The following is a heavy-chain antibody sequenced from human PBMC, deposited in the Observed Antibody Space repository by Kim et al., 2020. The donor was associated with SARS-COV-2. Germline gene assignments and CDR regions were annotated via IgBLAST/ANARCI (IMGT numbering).Heavy chain of an antibody. J-gene: IGHJ6*02. D-gene: IGHD3-3*01. V-gene: IGHV3-21*01. Sequence: GGSLRLSCAASGFTFSSYSMNWVRQAPGKGLEWVSSISSSSSYIYYADSVKGRFTISRDNAKNSLYLQMNSLRAEDTAVYYCARDHLTYYDFWSGYLFPNYYYYGMDVWGQGTTVTVSS. CDR1: GFTFSSYS. CDR3: ARDHLTYYDFWSGYLFPNYYYYGMDV. CDR2: ISSSSSYI.